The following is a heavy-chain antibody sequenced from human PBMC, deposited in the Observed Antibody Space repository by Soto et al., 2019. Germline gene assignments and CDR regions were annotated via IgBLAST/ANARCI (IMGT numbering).Heavy chain of an antibody. CDR2: IYWDDDK. J-gene: IGHJ4*02. V-gene: IGHV2-5*02. CDR3: ARRKVPNLDY. CDR1: GFSLSTSGAG. Sequence: QITLKEAGPTLVKPTQTLTLTCTFSGFSLSTSGAGVGWIRQPPGKALAWLALIYWDDDKLYSPSLKSSLTITKDASINQVVRTMTTTEPGDTAKYYGARRKVPNLDYWGQGNGGTDSS.